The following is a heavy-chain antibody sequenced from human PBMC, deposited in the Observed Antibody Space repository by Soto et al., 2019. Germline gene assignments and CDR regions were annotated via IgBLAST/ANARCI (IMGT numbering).Heavy chain of an antibody. CDR2: IKKDGSEK. CDR3: ARDTGYNSGWGS. D-gene: IGHD6-19*01. CDR1: GFTFSNYW. J-gene: IGHJ5*02. Sequence: EVQLVESGGDLVQPGGSLRLSCAASGFTFSNYWMSWVRQAPGKGLEWVANIKKDGSEKYYVGSVRGRFTISRDNAKNSLYLEMNSLRAEDTAVYCCARDTGYNSGWGSWGQGTLVTVSS. V-gene: IGHV3-7*04.